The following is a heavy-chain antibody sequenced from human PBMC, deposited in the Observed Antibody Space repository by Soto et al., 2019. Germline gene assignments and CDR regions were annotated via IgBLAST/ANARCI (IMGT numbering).Heavy chain of an antibody. D-gene: IGHD2-15*01. CDR1: GGSISSRSYY. J-gene: IGHJ5*02. Sequence: QLQLQESGPGLVKPSETLSLTCTVSGGSISSRSYYWGWIRQPPGKGLECIGSIYYSGSTYYNPSLKSRVTISVDTSKNQFPLKLNSVTAADTAVYYCATIVSVVVVAAPRWFDPWGQGTLVTVSS. CDR3: ATIVSVVVVAAPRWFDP. CDR2: IYYSGST. V-gene: IGHV4-39*01.